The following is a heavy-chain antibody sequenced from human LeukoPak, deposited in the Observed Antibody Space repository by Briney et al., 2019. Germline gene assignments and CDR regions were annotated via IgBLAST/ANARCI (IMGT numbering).Heavy chain of an antibody. CDR3: AKDGSFSGWSLDY. J-gene: IGHJ4*02. V-gene: IGHV3-23*01. CDR1: GFTFSSYA. D-gene: IGHD6-19*01. Sequence: SGGSLRLSCAASGFTFSSYAMSWVRQAPGKGLEWVSAISGSGGSTYYADSVKGRFTISRDNSKNTLYLQMNSLRAEDTAVYYCAKDGSFSGWSLDYWGQGTLVTVSS. CDR2: ISGSGGST.